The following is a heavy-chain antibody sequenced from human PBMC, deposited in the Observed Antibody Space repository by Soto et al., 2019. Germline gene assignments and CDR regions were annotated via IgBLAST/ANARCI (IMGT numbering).Heavy chain of an antibody. V-gene: IGHV3-21*01. CDR1: GFTFSSYS. D-gene: IGHD6-13*01. CDR2: ISSSSSYI. J-gene: IGHJ6*02. Sequence: GGSLRLSCAASGFTFSSYSMNWVRQAPGKGLEWVSSISSSSSYIYYADSVKGRFTISRDNAKNSLYLQMNSLRAEDTAVYYCARDPYSSSWSRRYYYYGMEVWGQGTTVTVSS. CDR3: ARDPYSSSWSRRYYYYGMEV.